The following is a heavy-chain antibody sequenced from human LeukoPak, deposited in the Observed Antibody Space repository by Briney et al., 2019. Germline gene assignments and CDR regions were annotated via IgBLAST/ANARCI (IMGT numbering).Heavy chain of an antibody. D-gene: IGHD2-21*02. V-gene: IGHV3-30*04. CDR3: ARVFWSGLTYYFDY. J-gene: IGHJ4*02. CDR2: ISYDGSSK. Sequence: GGSLRLSCAASGFTFSSYAMHWVRQAPGKGLEWVAVISYDGSSKYYADSVKGRFTISRDNSKNTLYLQMNSLRAEDKAVYYCARVFWSGLTYYFDYWGQGTLVTVSS. CDR1: GFTFSSYA.